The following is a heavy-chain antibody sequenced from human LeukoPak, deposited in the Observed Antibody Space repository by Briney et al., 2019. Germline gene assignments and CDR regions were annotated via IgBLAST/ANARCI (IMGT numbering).Heavy chain of an antibody. Sequence: GGFLRLSCAASGFPFTRFAMTWVRQAPGKGLEWVSALSGTGDRTYYADSVKGRFTISRDNSEKMLYLQMNGLRAEDTAKYYCTKNLEIYGLYGIDVWGRGATVTASS. CDR3: TKNLEIYGLYGIDV. J-gene: IGHJ6*02. CDR2: LSGTGDRT. CDR1: GFPFTRFA. D-gene: IGHD2/OR15-2a*01. V-gene: IGHV3-23*01.